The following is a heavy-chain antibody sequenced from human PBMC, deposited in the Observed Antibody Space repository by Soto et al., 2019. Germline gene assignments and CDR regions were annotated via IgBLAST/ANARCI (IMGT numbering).Heavy chain of an antibody. V-gene: IGHV4-31*03. CDR3: ARGVLH. CDR2: IFYSGST. J-gene: IGHJ4*02. Sequence: QVQLQESGPGLVKPSQTLSLTCTVSGGSISSGGYSWSWLRQHPGKGLEWIGYIFYSGSTSYNPSLKSRVTISGDTSKNQFSLKVSFGTAADTAVYYCARGVLHWGQGTLVTVSS. CDR1: GGSISSGGYS.